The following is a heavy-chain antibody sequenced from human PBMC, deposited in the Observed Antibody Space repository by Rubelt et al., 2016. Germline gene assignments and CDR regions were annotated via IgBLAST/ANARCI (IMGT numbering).Heavy chain of an antibody. Sequence: EVQLVESGGGLVQPGGSLRLSCAASGFTFSDDWMHWFRHAPGMGLEWVSWLKSDGRSTTYAASVKDRFTISRDNSENTLYLQRNSLRAEDTAVYYCARANGMDVWGQGTTVTVSS. J-gene: IGHJ6*02. CDR1: GFTFSDDW. V-gene: IGHV3-74*01. CDR2: LKSDGRST. CDR3: ARANGMDV.